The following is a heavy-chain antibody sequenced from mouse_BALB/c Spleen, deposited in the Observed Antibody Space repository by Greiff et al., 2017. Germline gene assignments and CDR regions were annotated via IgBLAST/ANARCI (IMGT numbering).Heavy chain of an antibody. CDR1: GFTFSSFG. CDR3: ARSGNDYDWFAY. D-gene: IGHD2-4*01. CDR2: ISSGSSTI. V-gene: IGHV5-17*02. J-gene: IGHJ3*01. Sequence: EVQRVESGGGLVKPGGSLKLSCAASGFTFSSFGMHWVRQAPEKGLEWVAYISSGSSTIYYADTVKGRFTISRDNPKNTLFLQMTSLRSEDTAMYYCARSGNDYDWFAYWGQGTLVTVSA.